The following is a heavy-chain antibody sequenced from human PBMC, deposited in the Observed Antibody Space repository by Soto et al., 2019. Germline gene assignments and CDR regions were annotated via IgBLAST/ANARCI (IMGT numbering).Heavy chain of an antibody. CDR3: ARGRGKLGYCTNGVCYWRWFDP. D-gene: IGHD2-8*01. V-gene: IGHV4-34*01. CDR1: GGSFSGYY. J-gene: IGHJ5*02. CDR2: INHSGST. Sequence: ETLSLTCAVYGGSFSGYYWSWIRQPPGKGLEWIGEINHSGSTNYNPSLKSRVTISVDTSKNQFSLKLSSVTAADTAVYYCARGRGKLGYCTNGVCYWRWFDPWGQGTLVTVSS.